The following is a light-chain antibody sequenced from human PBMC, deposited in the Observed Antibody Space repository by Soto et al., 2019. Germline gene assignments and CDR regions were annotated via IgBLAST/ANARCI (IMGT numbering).Light chain of an antibody. J-gene: IGKJ2*03. Sequence: DIQMTQSPSSLSASVGDRVTITCQASQDITNFLNWYQQKPGKAPKLLIYDASSLQTGVPSRFSGSGSGTDFSFTISSLQPEDIATYYCQQFDDVPYSFGQGTNVAIK. CDR2: DAS. V-gene: IGKV1-33*01. CDR1: QDITNF. CDR3: QQFDDVPYS.